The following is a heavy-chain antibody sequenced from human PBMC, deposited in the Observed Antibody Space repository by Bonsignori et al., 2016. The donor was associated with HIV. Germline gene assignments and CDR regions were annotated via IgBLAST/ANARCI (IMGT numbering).Heavy chain of an antibody. J-gene: IGHJ4*02. CDR1: VGSFDGYY. CDR2: INHRGVT. V-gene: IGHV4-34*02. Sequence: QEHLQQWGAGPLKPSETLSLTCAVYVGSFDGYYWSWIRQSPGKGLEWIGEINHRGVTNYNESLRSRVTISVDTSKNQFSLNLTSVTGADTALYYCARLYGSGLDYWGQGRLVTVSS. D-gene: IGHD3-10*01. CDR3: ARLYGSGLDY.